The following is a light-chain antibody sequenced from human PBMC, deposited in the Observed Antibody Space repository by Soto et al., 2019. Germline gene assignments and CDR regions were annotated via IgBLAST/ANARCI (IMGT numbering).Light chain of an antibody. J-gene: IGKJ5*01. CDR1: EDINNY. CDR2: DAS. Sequence: DIPLTQSPSALSASVGDRVTITCQASEDINNYLNWYQQKPGKAPKLLIYDASDLETGVPSRFSGSVSGSDFTFTINNVQPEDVATYFCQHYHTLPPELTFGQGTRLEI. V-gene: IGKV1-33*01. CDR3: QHYHTLPPELT.